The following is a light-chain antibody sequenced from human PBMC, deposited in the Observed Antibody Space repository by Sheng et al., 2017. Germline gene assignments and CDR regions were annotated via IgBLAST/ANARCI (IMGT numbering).Light chain of an antibody. CDR2: AAS. CDR1: QGITYY. CDR3: QKYNSAPRT. J-gene: IGKJ1*01. Sequence: IQLTQSPSSLSASVGDRVTITCRASQGITYYLAWYQQKAGKPPKLLIYAASSLQSGVPSRFSGSGSGTDFTLTISSLQPEDVATYYCQKYNSAPRTFGQGTKVEIK. V-gene: IGKV1-27*01.